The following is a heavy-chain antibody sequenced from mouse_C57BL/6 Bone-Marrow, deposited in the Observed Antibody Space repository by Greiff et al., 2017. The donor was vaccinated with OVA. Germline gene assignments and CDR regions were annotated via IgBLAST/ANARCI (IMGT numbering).Heavy chain of an antibody. J-gene: IGHJ4*01. Sequence: DVHLVESGGGLVKPGGSLKLSCAASGFTFSSYTMSWVRQTPEKRLEWVATISGGGGNTYYPDSVKGRFTISRDNAKNTLYLQMSSLRSEDTALYYCASRGPYYSNSYAMDYWGQGTSVTVSS. CDR2: ISGGGGNT. V-gene: IGHV5-9*01. D-gene: IGHD2-5*01. CDR1: GFTFSSYT. CDR3: ASRGPYYSNSYAMDY.